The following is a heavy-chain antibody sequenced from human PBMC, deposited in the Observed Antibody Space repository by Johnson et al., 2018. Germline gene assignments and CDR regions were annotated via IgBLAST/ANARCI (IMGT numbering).Heavy chain of an antibody. J-gene: IGHJ3*02. V-gene: IGHV3-9*01. D-gene: IGHD1-26*01. Sequence: VQLVESGGGLVQPGRSLRLSCAASGFTFDDYAMHWVRQAPGKGLEWVSGISWNSGSVAYADSVKGRFTISRDNAKNSLYLQMNSLRTVDTALYYCANGDRSFGAFDIWGQGTMVTVSS. CDR2: ISWNSGSV. CDR1: GFTFDDYA. CDR3: ANGDRSFGAFDI.